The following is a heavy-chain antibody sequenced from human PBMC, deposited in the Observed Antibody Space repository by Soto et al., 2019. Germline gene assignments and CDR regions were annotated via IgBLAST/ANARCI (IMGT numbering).Heavy chain of an antibody. D-gene: IGHD3-22*01. V-gene: IGHV4-59*02. CDR3: ARTYDDSGPNSGGYGFDI. CDR1: GGSVSTYY. J-gene: IGHJ3*02. Sequence: QVQLQESGPGLVKPSETLSLTCTVSGGSVSTYYWSWIRQPPGKGLEWIAYIYYSGSTSYNPSLKSRVTLSVDTSQNQFSLKLSSVTAADTAVYYCARTYDDSGPNSGGYGFDIWGQGTMVTVSS. CDR2: IYYSGST.